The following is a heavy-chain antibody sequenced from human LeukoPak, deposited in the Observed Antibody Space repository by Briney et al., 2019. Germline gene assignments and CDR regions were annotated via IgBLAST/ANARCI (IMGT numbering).Heavy chain of an antibody. D-gene: IGHD6-13*01. CDR3: ARVQHLGHGFHY. CDR1: GDSASSNSAA. CDR2: TYYRSRRYN. V-gene: IGHV6-1*01. Sequence: SRTLSLTCAISGDSASSNSAAWNWIRQSPSRRLEWRGRTYYRSRRYNDYAVSVKSRATINPDTSKNQISLHLNSVTPEDMAVYYCARVQHLGHGFHYWGQGTLVTVSS. J-gene: IGHJ4*02.